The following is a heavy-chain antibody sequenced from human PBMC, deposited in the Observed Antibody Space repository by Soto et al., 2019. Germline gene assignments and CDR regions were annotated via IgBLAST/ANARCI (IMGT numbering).Heavy chain of an antibody. CDR3: ANPYEGGGSALPFDS. V-gene: IGHV3-23*01. CDR2: ITGSGGAT. D-gene: IGHD3-22*01. J-gene: IGHJ4*02. CDR1: GFTFDTHP. Sequence: EVPLLESGGGLVQPGGSLRLSCAASGFTFDTHPMTWVRQAPGKGLEWVSAITGSGGATNYADSVKGRFTISRDNSINTLNLQMNSLSAEDTAVYYCANPYEGGGSALPFDSWGQGTLVTVSS.